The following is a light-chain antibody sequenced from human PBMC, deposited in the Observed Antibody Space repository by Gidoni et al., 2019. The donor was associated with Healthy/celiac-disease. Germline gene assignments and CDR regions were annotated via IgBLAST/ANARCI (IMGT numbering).Light chain of an antibody. Sequence: ETVMTQSPGTLSLSPGERATLSCRASQSVSSSYLAWYQQKPGQAPGLLIYGASSRATGIPDRLSGSGSGTDFTLTISRLEPEDFAVYSCQQYGSSPRTFGQGTKVEIK. CDR3: QQYGSSPRT. CDR1: QSVSSSY. CDR2: GAS. V-gene: IGKV3-20*01. J-gene: IGKJ1*01.